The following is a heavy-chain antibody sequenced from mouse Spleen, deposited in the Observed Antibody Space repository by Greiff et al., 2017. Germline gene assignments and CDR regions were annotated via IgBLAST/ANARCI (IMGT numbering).Heavy chain of an antibody. CDR2: ISPSSGYT. CDR1: GYTFTSYW. CDR3: ARGDYGSYYFDD. J-gene: IGHJ2*01. V-gene: IGHV1-7*01. Sequence: QVQLQQSGAELAKPGATVKLSCKASGYTFTSYWVHWVNQWPGQGLEWIGYISPSSGYTKYNQKLTEKATLTADKSSSTAYMQLGRLTDEDTAVYYCARGDYGSYYFDDWGQGTTLTVSS. D-gene: IGHD1-2*01.